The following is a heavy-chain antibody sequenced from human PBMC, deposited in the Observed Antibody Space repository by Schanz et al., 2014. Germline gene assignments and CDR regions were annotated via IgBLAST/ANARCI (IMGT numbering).Heavy chain of an antibody. V-gene: IGHV4-31*03. CDR2: IYFSGAT. D-gene: IGHD3-16*01. Sequence: QVQLQESGPGLVKPSETLSLTCTVSGDSISTSYYWGWIRQHPGKGLVWTGYIYFSGATYITPSLGSRVVISVDTSETQFSLKLTSVTAADTAVYYCARGRHLGGPPYFDYGGRGSLVSVSS. J-gene: IGHJ4*02. CDR3: ARGRHLGGPPYFDY. CDR1: GDSISTSYY.